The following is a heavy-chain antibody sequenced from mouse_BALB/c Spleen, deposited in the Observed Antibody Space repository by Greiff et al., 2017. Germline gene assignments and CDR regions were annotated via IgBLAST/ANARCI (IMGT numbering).Heavy chain of an antibody. J-gene: IGHJ2*01. CDR2: ISSGGSYT. Sequence: EVQVVESGGGLVKPGGSLKLSCAASGFTFSSYAMSWVRQSPEKRLEWVAEISSGGSYTYYPDTVTGRFTISRDNAKNTLYLEMSSLRSEDTAMYYCARDQGITTGFYYFDYWGQGTTLTVSS. CDR1: GFTFSSYA. CDR3: ARDQGITTGFYYFDY. D-gene: IGHD2-4*01. V-gene: IGHV5-9-4*01.